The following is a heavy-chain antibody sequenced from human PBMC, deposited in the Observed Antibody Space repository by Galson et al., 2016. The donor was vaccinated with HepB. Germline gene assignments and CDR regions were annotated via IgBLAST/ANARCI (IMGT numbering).Heavy chain of an antibody. V-gene: IGHV3-30*04. Sequence: SLRLSCAASGFTFSRYAMNWVRQGPGKGLEWVAVISYDGMTSYDGSKKNYADSVKGRFTISRDNSKNTLYLPMNSLRGEDTAVYYCARDRGVRGASDMWGQGTMVTVSS. CDR2: ISYDGMTSYDGSKK. J-gene: IGHJ3*02. CDR1: GFTFSRYA. D-gene: IGHD3-10*01. CDR3: ARDRGVRGASDM.